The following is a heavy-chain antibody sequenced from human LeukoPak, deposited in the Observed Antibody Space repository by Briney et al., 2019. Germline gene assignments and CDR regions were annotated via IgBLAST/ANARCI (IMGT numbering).Heavy chain of an antibody. J-gene: IGHJ5*02. Sequence: SETLSLTCTVSGGSISSGGYYWSWIRQHPGKGLEWIGYIYYSGSTYYNLSLKSRVTISVDTSKNQFSLKLSSVTAADTAVYYCARAFIVVVPAAIPRTGGWFDPWGQGTLVTVSS. V-gene: IGHV4-31*03. D-gene: IGHD2-2*01. CDR1: GGSISSGGYY. CDR2: IYYSGST. CDR3: ARAFIVVVPAAIPRTGGWFDP.